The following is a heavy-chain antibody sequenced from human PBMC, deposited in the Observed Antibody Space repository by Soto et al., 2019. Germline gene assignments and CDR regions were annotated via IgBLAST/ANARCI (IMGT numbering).Heavy chain of an antibody. CDR3: ARSSIVPVDYFDF. D-gene: IGHD3-16*02. J-gene: IGHJ4*02. V-gene: IGHV4-59*11. CDR2: LYDSQNT. CDR1: RDSLKNHY. Sequence: SPALSLTRSVSRDSLKNHYWAWLRHSPGKGLEWIGNLYDSQNTNYSPALKSRVSMSVDTSENRFSLKMNSVTAADTAVYYCARSSIVPVDYFDFWGQGTGVT.